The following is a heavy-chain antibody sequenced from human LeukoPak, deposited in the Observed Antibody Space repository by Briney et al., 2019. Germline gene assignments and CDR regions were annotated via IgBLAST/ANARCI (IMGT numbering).Heavy chain of an antibody. V-gene: IGHV1-24*01. CDR1: GYTLTELS. CDR3: ATQQLVRFVLRFQH. D-gene: IGHD6-13*01. Sequence: ASVKVSCKVSGYTLTELSMHWVRQAPGKGLEWMGRFDPEDGETIYAQKFQGRVTMTEDTSTNTAYMELSSLRSEDTAVYYCATQQLVRFVLRFQHWGQGTLVAVSS. CDR2: FDPEDGET. J-gene: IGHJ1*01.